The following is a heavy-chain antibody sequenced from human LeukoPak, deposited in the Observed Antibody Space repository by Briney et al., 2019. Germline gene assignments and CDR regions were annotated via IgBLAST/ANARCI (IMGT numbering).Heavy chain of an antibody. CDR2: IYYSGST. Sequence: SETLSLTCTVSGGSISSSSYYWGWIRQPPGKGLEWIGSIYYSGSTYYNPSLKSRVTISVDTSKNQFSLKLSSVTAADTAVYYCARRRGYYYGSGSYSGYFDYWGQGTLVTVSS. J-gene: IGHJ4*02. CDR1: GGSISSSSYY. CDR3: ARRRGYYYGSGSYSGYFDY. D-gene: IGHD3-10*01. V-gene: IGHV4-39*01.